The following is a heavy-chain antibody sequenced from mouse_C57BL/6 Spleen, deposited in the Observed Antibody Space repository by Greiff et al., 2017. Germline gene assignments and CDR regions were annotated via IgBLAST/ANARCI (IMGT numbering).Heavy chain of an antibody. CDR2: ISDGGSYT. J-gene: IGHJ4*01. V-gene: IGHV5-4*01. D-gene: IGHD3-2*02. Sequence: EVKLMESGGGLVKPGGSLKLSCAASGFTFSSYAMSWVRQTPEKRLEWVATISDGGSYTYYPDNVKGRFTISRDNAKNNLYLQMSHLKSEDTAMYYCARDHSGYGAMDYWGQGTSVTVSS. CDR3: ARDHSGYGAMDY. CDR1: GFTFSSYA.